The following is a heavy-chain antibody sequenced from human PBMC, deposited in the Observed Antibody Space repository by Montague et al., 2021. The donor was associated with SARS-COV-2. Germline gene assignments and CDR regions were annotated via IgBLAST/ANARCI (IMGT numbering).Heavy chain of an antibody. CDR1: GGSISSGSYY. J-gene: IGHJ4*02. V-gene: IGHV4-61*02. D-gene: IGHD3-3*01. Sequence: TLSLTCTVSGGSISSGSYYWSWIRQPAGKGLEWIGRIYTSGSTNYNPSLKSRVTISVDTSKNQFSLKLSSVTAADTAVYYCARADFWSGYLYFDYWGRGTLVTVSS. CDR2: IYTSGST. CDR3: ARADFWSGYLYFDY.